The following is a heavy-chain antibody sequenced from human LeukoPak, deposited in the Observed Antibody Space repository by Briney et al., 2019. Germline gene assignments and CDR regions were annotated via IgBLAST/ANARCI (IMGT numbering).Heavy chain of an antibody. Sequence: SETLSLTCTVSGGSINNYYWNWIRQPPGKGLEWIGYIYYSGSTNYNPSLRSRVTVSLDTSKKQFSLNLSSVTAADTAIYYCARAEEAYSGAWYTSSWFDPWGQGTLVTVSS. D-gene: IGHD6-19*01. CDR2: IYYSGST. V-gene: IGHV4-59*01. CDR1: GGSINNYY. CDR3: ARAEEAYSGAWYTSSWFDP. J-gene: IGHJ5*02.